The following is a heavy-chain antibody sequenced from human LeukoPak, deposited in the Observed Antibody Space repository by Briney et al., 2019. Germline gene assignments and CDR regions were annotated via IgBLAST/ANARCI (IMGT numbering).Heavy chain of an antibody. Sequence: PSETLSLTCTVSGFSISSGYYWGWIRQPAGKGLEWIGRIYTSGSTNYNPSLKSRVTISVDTSKNQFSLKLSSVTAADTAVYYCARVLTPRAFDIWGQGTMVTVSS. CDR3: ARVLTPRAFDI. CDR1: GFSISSGYY. J-gene: IGHJ3*02. V-gene: IGHV4-61*02. CDR2: IYTSGST.